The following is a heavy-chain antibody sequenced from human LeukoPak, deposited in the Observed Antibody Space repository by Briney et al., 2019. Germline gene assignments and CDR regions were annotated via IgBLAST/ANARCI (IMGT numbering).Heavy chain of an antibody. Sequence: GASVKVSCKASGYTFTSYGISWVRQAPGQGLVWMGWISAYNGNTNYAQKFQGRVTMTTDTSTTTAYMELRSLRSDDTAVYYCARASYGDYLYYFDYWGQGTLVTVSS. V-gene: IGHV1-18*01. D-gene: IGHD4-17*01. CDR2: ISAYNGNT. CDR3: ARASYGDYLYYFDY. CDR1: GYTFTSYG. J-gene: IGHJ4*02.